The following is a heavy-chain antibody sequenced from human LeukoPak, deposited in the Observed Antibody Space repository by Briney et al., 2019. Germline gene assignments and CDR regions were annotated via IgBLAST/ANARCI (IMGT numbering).Heavy chain of an antibody. J-gene: IGHJ4*02. CDR1: GYTFTSYD. Sequence: VASVKVSCKASGYTFTSYDINWVRQATGQGLEWMGWMNPNSGNTGYAQKFQGRVTMTRNTSIGTAYMELSSLRSEDTAVYYCARGYCSGGSCSEGVDYWGQGTLVTVSS. CDR3: ARGYCSGGSCSEGVDY. CDR2: MNPNSGNT. D-gene: IGHD2-15*01. V-gene: IGHV1-8*01.